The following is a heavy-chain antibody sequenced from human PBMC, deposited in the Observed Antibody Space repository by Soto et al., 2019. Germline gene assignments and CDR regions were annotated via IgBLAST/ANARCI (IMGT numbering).Heavy chain of an antibody. D-gene: IGHD4-4*01. Sequence: QLQLQESGPGLVKPSETLSLTCTVSGGSISRSTFYWGWIRQPPGKGLEWIGNVYYSGNTYYNPYLQSRVTPSVDTSKIWFALKLTSATAADTAVYYCARRVTRPERFDYWGQGALVTVSS. CDR1: GGSISRSTFY. J-gene: IGHJ4*02. V-gene: IGHV4-39*01. CDR2: VYYSGNT. CDR3: ARRVTRPERFDY.